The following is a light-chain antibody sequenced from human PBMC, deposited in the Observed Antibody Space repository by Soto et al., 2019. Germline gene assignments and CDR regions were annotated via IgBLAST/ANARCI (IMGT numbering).Light chain of an antibody. Sequence: DIVMTQSPLSLPVTPGAPASISCRSSQSLLHSNGYNYLDWYLQKPGQSPQLLIYLGSNRASGVPERSSGSGSGTDFTLKISRVEAEDVGVYYCMQPLQSWTFGQGTKVEIK. CDR3: MQPLQSWT. CDR2: LGS. CDR1: QSLLHSNGYNY. J-gene: IGKJ1*01. V-gene: IGKV2-28*01.